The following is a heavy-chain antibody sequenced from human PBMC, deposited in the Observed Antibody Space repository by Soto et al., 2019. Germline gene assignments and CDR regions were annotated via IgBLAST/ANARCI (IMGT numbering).Heavy chain of an antibody. D-gene: IGHD4-17*01. V-gene: IGHV1-69*12. CDR2: IIPIFGTA. Sequence: QVQLVQSGAEVKKPGSSVKVSCKASGGTFSSYAISWVRQAPGQGLEWMGGIIPIFGTANYAQKFQGRVTIPADESTSTAYLDLTSLRSEDTAVYYCAIGGDYFLSRSCFDPWGQGTLVTVSS. CDR1: GGTFSSYA. J-gene: IGHJ5*02. CDR3: AIGGDYFLSRSCFDP.